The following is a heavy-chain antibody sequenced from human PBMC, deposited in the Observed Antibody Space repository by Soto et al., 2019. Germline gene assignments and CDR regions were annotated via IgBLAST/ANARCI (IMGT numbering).Heavy chain of an antibody. CDR3: AKDIAMVRGVIITPSPFDY. CDR2: ISGSGANT. V-gene: IGHV3-23*01. J-gene: IGHJ4*02. CDR1: GFTFSSYA. Sequence: GGSLRLSCAAFGFTFSSYAMSWVRQAPGRGLEWVSAISGSGANTYYADSVKGRFTMSRDNSKNTLYLEMNSLRAEDTAVYYCAKDIAMVRGVIITPSPFDYWGQGTLVTVSS. D-gene: IGHD3-10*01.